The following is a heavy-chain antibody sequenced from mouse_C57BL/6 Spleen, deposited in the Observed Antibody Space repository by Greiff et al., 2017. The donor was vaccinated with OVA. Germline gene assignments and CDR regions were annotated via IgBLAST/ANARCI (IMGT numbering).Heavy chain of an antibody. J-gene: IGHJ4*01. CDR1: GYTFTSYW. D-gene: IGHD2-4*01. CDR2: IYPSDSET. V-gene: IGHV1-52*01. Sequence: QVQLKQPGAELVRPGSSVKLSCKASGYTFTSYWMHWVKQRPIQGLEWIGNIYPSDSETHYNQKFKDKATLTVDKSSSTAYMQLSSLTSEDSAVDYCARRYYDYDGDAMDYWGQGTSVTVSS. CDR3: ARRYYDYDGDAMDY.